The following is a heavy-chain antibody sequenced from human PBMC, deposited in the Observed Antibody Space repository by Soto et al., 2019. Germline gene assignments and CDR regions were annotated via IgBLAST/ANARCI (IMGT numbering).Heavy chain of an antibody. CDR1: GYAISSSSW. V-gene: IGHV4-28*03. D-gene: IGHD6-6*01. CDR2: IYYSGST. J-gene: IGHJ5*02. CDR3: ARAVAALDP. Sequence: SETLCLTCAVSGYAISSSSWWGWIRQPPGNGLEWIGYIYYSGSTYYNPSLKSRVTISVDTSKNQFSLKLSSVTAADTAVYYCARAVAALDPWGQGTLVTVSS.